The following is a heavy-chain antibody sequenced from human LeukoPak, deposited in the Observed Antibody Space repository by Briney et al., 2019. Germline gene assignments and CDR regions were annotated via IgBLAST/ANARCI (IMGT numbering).Heavy chain of an antibody. V-gene: IGHV1-69*06. D-gene: IGHD1-7*01. CDR3: ARVEYNWNYVANWFDP. J-gene: IGHJ5*02. CDR2: IIPIFGTA. CDR1: GGTFSSYA. Sequence: SVKVSCKASGGTFSSYAISWVRQAPGQGLEWMGGIIPIFGTANYAQKFQGRVTITADKSTSTAYMELSSLRSEDTAVYYCARVEYNWNYVANWFDPWGQGTLVTVSS.